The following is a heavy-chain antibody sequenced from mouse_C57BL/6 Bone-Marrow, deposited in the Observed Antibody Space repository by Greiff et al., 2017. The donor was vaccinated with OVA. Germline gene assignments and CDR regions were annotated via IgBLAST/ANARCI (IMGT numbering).Heavy chain of an antibody. J-gene: IGHJ1*03. D-gene: IGHD1-1*01. CDR2: ISNGGGST. Sequence: DVHLVESGGGLVQPGGSLKLSCAASGFTFSDYYMYWVRQTPEKRLEWVAYISNGGGSTYYPDTVKGRFTISRDNAKNTLYLQMSRLKSEDTAMYYCARRKLYYGSSYGYFDGWGTGTTVTVSS. V-gene: IGHV5-12*01. CDR3: ARRKLYYGSSYGYFDG. CDR1: GFTFSDYY.